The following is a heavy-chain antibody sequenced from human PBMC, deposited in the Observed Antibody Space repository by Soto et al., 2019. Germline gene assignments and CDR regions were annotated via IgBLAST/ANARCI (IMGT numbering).Heavy chain of an antibody. CDR3: VICSTSTSPYYNFYYGMDV. J-gene: IGHJ6*02. Sequence: PGGSLRLSCAASGFTVTTNYMTRVRQAPGKGLEWVSVIYTGGSTYYADSVKGRFTISRDISKNTLYLQMNSLRAEDTAVYYCVICSTSTSPYYNFYYGMDVWGQGTTVTVSS. V-gene: IGHV3-53*01. CDR2: IYTGGST. D-gene: IGHD3-10*02. CDR1: GFTVTTNY.